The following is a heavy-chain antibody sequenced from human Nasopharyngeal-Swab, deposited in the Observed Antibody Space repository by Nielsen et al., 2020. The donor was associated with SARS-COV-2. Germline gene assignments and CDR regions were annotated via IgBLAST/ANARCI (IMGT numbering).Heavy chain of an antibody. CDR3: ASHVSSSTAGYYYYYMDV. CDR1: GFTFSSYA. Sequence: GESLKISCEASGFTFSSYAVHWVRQAPGKGLEWVAVISSDGANEFYADSVKGRFTISRDNSKNTLYLQMNSLRVEDTAVYYCASHVSSSTAGYYYYYMDVWGNGTTVTVSS. J-gene: IGHJ6*03. CDR2: ISSDGANE. D-gene: IGHD6-6*01. V-gene: IGHV3-30-3*01.